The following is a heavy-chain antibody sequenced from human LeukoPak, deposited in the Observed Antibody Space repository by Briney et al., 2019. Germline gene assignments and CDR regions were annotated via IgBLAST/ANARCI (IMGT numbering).Heavy chain of an antibody. CDR3: AADNSANYYYYGMDV. D-gene: IGHD6-25*01. J-gene: IGHJ6*02. V-gene: IGHV1-58*02. Sequence: SVKVSCKASGFTFTSSVMQWVRQVRGQRLEWIGWIVVGSGNTNYAQKFQERVTITRDMSTSTAYMELSSLRSEDTAVYYCAADNSANYYYYGMDVWGQGTTVTVSS. CDR1: GFTFTSSV. CDR2: IVVGSGNT.